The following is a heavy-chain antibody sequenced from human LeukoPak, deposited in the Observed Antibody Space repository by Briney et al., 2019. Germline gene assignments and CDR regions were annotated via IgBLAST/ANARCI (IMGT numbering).Heavy chain of an antibody. V-gene: IGHV1-69*04. Sequence: GASVKVSCKASGGTFSSYAISWVRQAPGQGLEWMGRIIPILGIANYEQKFQGRVTITADKSTSTAYMELSSLRSEDTAVYYCARERGGVYDSSGYSSFDYWGQGTLVTVSS. J-gene: IGHJ4*02. D-gene: IGHD3-22*01. CDR1: GGTFSSYA. CDR2: IIPILGIA. CDR3: ARERGGVYDSSGYSSFDY.